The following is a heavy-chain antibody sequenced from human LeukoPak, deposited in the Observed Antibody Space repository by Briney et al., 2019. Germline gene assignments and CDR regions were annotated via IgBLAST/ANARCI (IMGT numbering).Heavy chain of an antibody. CDR2: INHSGST. CDR3: ARALGYYDFWSGYYGTPPAGFDY. J-gene: IGHJ4*02. Sequence: PSETLSLTCAVYGGSFSGYYWSWIRQPPGKGLEWIREINHSGSTNYNPSLKSRVTISVDTSKNQFSLKLSSVTAADTAVYYCARALGYYDFWSGYYGTPPAGFDYWGQGTLVTVSS. CDR1: GGSFSGYY. V-gene: IGHV4-34*01. D-gene: IGHD3-3*01.